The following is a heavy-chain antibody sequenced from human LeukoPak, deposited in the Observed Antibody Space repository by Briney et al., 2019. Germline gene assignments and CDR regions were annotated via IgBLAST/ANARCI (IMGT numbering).Heavy chain of an antibody. V-gene: IGHV4-34*01. CDR3: ARAILSGYPDS. CDR1: GGSFSSYY. J-gene: IGHJ4*02. D-gene: IGHD3-3*01. CDR2: INHSGST. Sequence: SETLSLTCAVYGGSFSSYYWSWIRQPPGKGLEWIGEINHSGSTNYNPSLKSRVTISVDTSKNQFSLKLSSVTAADTAVYYCARAILSGYPDSWGQGTLVIVFS.